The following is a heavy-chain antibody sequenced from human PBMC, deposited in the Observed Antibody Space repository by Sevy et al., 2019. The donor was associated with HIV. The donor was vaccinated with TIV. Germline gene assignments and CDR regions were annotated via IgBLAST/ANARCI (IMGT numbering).Heavy chain of an antibody. CDR2: ISADNGKT. Sequence: ASVKVSCKASGYTFTSYGITWVRQAPGQGLEWMGWISADNGKTEYAQKVQGRVTMTTDTSTSTAYMELRSLRSDDTAVYYCAMYRRRWELGGNWFDPWGQGTLVTVSS. V-gene: IGHV1-18*01. D-gene: IGHD1-26*01. CDR3: AMYRRRWELGGNWFDP. J-gene: IGHJ5*02. CDR1: GYTFTSYG.